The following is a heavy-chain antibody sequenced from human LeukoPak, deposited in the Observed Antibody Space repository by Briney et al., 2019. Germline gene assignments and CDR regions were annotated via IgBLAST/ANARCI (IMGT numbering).Heavy chain of an antibody. V-gene: IGHV1-69*13. CDR1: GGTFSSYA. CDR3: ARGGIVVVINNWFDP. CDR2: IIPIFGTA. D-gene: IGHD3-22*01. Sequence: GASVKVSFKASGGTFSSYAISWVRQAPGQGLEWMGGIIPIFGTANYAQKFQGRVTITADESTSTAYMELSSLRSEDTAVYYCARGGIVVVINNWFDPWGQGTLVTVSS. J-gene: IGHJ5*02.